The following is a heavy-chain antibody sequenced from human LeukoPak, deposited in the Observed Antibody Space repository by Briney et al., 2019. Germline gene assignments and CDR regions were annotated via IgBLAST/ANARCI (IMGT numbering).Heavy chain of an antibody. D-gene: IGHD3-9*01. J-gene: IGHJ4*02. Sequence: GGSLRLSCAASGFTFSSYWMHWVRQAPGKGLVWVSSIRTSSSYIYYADSVKGRFTISRDNTKNSLYLQMNSLRAEDTAVYYCARCLEGGDILTGSGYWGQGTLVTVSS. CDR3: ARCLEGGDILTGSGY. V-gene: IGHV3-21*01. CDR2: IRTSSSYI. CDR1: GFTFSSYW.